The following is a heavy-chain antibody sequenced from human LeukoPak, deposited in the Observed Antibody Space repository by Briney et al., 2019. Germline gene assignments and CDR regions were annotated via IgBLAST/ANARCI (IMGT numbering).Heavy chain of an antibody. Sequence: EASVKVSCKASGYTFTSYYMHWVRQAPGQGLEWMGIINPSGGSTSYAQKFQGRVTTTRDTSTSTVYMELSSLRSEDTAVYYCARGATGTGDWDWFDPWGQGTLVTVSS. CDR2: INPSGGST. J-gene: IGHJ5*02. CDR1: GYTFTSYY. D-gene: IGHD1-1*01. V-gene: IGHV1-46*01. CDR3: ARGATGTGDWDWFDP.